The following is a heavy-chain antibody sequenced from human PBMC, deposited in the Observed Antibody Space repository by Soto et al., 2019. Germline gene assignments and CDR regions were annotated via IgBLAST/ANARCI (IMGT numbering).Heavy chain of an antibody. CDR3: ARSRYSHYGMDV. V-gene: IGHV3-48*02. J-gene: IGHJ6*02. CDR2: ISSSSSTI. D-gene: IGHD4-4*01. Sequence: GGSLRLSFAASGFTFSSYSINWVRQAPGKGLEWVSYISSSSSTIYYADSVKGRFTISRDNAKNSLYLQMNSLRDEDTAVYYCARSRYSHYGMDVWGQGTTVTVYS. CDR1: GFTFSSYS.